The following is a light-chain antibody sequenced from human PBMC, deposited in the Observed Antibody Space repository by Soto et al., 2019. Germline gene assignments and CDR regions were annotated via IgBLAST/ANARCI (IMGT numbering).Light chain of an antibody. CDR2: AAA. J-gene: IGKJ3*01. V-gene: IGKV1-12*01. CDR3: QQGNSFPLT. CDR1: QDIGSR. Sequence: DIQMTQSPSSLSASVGDRVNISCRASQDIGSRLVWYQQKPGKAPKILIYAAATLLSGVPSRFSATFSGTDFTRTINSLQPEDLATYFCQQGNSFPLTFGPGTKVDLK.